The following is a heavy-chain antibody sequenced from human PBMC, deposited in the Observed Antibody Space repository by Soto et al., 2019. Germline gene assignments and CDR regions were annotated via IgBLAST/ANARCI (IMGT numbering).Heavy chain of an antibody. J-gene: IGHJ4*02. Sequence: EVQLLESGGALVQPGGSLRLSCEAFGFTFTDHAMGWVRQAPGKGLGWVSLISASAGTTYYADSVRGRFTVSRDNAKSTLYLQMNSLRAEDTALYFCAKDVSGAVTPYFDSWGQGSQVTVSS. CDR3: AKDVSGAVTPYFDS. D-gene: IGHD4-17*01. V-gene: IGHV3-23*01. CDR1: GFTFTDHA. CDR2: ISASAGTT.